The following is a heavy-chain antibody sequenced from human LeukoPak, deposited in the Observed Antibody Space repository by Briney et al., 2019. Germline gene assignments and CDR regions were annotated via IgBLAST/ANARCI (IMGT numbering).Heavy chain of an antibody. Sequence: GRSLRLSCAAPGSTFRNYAMHWVRQAPGKGLEWVAVISYDGYNKYYADSVKGRFTISRDNSKNTLYLQMNSLRAEDTAVYYCGRVVVPAIHGLDYWGQGTLVTVSS. CDR2: ISYDGYNK. J-gene: IGHJ4*02. V-gene: IGHV3-30*04. CDR1: GSTFRNYA. CDR3: GRVVVPAIHGLDY. D-gene: IGHD2-21*02.